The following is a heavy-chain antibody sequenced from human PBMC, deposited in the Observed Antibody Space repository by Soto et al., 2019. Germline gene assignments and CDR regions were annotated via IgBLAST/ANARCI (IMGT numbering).Heavy chain of an antibody. J-gene: IGHJ6*02. Sequence: QVHLVESGGGVVQPGRSLRLSCVASGFNFDTFAMNWVRQAPGKGLERVAVISYDGSNEFYVDSVNGRFTISRDNDKNTLYLQMNSLRPEDTGGYYCAKDISGKLRFGEWYPPQGMDAWGQGITVTVSS. CDR3: AKDISGKLRFGEWYPPQGMDA. V-gene: IGHV3-30*18. CDR2: ISYDGSNE. D-gene: IGHD3-3*01. CDR1: GFNFDTFA.